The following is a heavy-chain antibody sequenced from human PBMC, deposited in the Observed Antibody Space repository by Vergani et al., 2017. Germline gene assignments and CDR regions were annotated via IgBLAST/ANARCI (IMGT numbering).Heavy chain of an antibody. V-gene: IGHV3-11*04. CDR2: ISGSGHTK. J-gene: IGHJ4*02. Sequence: VQLLESGGRLVQPGGSLRLSCAASGFTFSDYYMTWIRQAPGKGLEWISYISGSGHTKYYADSVKGRFAISRDNAKNSLYLQMNNLRVEDTAVYYCARDLLPGTLLLLAYWGQGTLISVSS. D-gene: IGHD1-7*01. CDR3: ARDLLPGTLLLLAY. CDR1: GFTFSDYY.